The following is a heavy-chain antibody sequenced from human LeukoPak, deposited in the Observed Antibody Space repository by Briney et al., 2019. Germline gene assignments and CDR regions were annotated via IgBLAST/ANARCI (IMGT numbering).Heavy chain of an antibody. CDR2: ISAYNGNT. D-gene: IGHD1-26*01. V-gene: IGHV1-18*01. J-gene: IGHJ4*02. CDR1: GYTFTSYG. CDR3: ARVGGSASEWELLSYDFDY. Sequence: ASVKVSCKASGYTFTSYGISWVRQAPGQGLAWMGWISAYNGNTNYAQKLQGRVTMTTDTSTSTAYMELRSLRSDDTAVYYCARVGGSASEWELLSYDFDYWGQGTLVTVSS.